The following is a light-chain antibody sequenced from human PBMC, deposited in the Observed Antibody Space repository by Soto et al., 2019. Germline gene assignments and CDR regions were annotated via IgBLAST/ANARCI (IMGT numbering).Light chain of an antibody. CDR3: QQRSNWPHT. V-gene: IGKV3-11*01. Sequence: EIVLTQSPATLSLSPGQKATLSCRASQSVSSYLAWYRQKPGQAPRLLIYDASNRATGIPARFSGSGSGTDFTLTISSLEPEDFAVYYCQQRSNWPHTFGQGTKVDIK. CDR1: QSVSSY. CDR2: DAS. J-gene: IGKJ1*01.